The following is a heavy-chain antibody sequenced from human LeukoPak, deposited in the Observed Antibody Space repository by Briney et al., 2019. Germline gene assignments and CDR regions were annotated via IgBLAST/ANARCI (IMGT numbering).Heavy chain of an antibody. Sequence: GGSLRLSCAASGFTFTSYNMAWVRQTPGKGLEWVSSISSSSSDIYYADSLKGRFTISRDNSKNTLYLQMNSLRAEDTAVYYCAKPYYYDSSGYYSFDYWGQGTLVTVSS. CDR2: ISSSSSDI. CDR3: AKPYYYDSSGYYSFDY. V-gene: IGHV3-21*01. CDR1: GFTFTSYN. D-gene: IGHD3-22*01. J-gene: IGHJ4*02.